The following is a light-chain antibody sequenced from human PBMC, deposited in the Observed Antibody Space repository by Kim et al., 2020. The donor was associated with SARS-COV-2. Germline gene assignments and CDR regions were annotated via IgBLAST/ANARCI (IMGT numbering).Light chain of an antibody. V-gene: IGLV3-1*01. CDR1: ELGHKY. CDR3: QAWDSSTAVV. J-gene: IGLJ2*01. CDR2: QDS. Sequence: SYELTQPPSVSVSPGQTASITCSGDELGHKYTSWYKKKPGQSPVLVMYQDSKRPSGIPERFSGSNSGNTATLTISGTQAMDEADYYCQAWDSSTAVVFGGGTKLTVL.